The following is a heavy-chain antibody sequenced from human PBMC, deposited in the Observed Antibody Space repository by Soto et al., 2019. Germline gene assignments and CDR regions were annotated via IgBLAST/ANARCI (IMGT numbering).Heavy chain of an antibody. CDR1: GFTFSSYA. CDR2: ISGSGGST. V-gene: IGHV3-23*01. J-gene: IGHJ6*02. Sequence: GGSLRLSCAASGFTFSSYAMSWVRQAPGKGLEWVSAISGSGGSTYYADSVKGRFTISRDNSKNTLYLQMNSLRAEDTAVYYCAKDWYYYDSSGSYGMDVWGQGTTVTVSS. D-gene: IGHD3-22*01. CDR3: AKDWYYYDSSGSYGMDV.